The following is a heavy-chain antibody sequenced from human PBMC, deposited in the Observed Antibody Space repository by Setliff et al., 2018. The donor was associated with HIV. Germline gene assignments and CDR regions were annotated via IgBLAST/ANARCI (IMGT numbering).Heavy chain of an antibody. Sequence: SETLSLTCVVSGGSINSSSYYWAWIRQPPGKGPEWIGSIYYSGSTYYNPSLKSRVTISVDTSKNQFSLKLSSVTAADTAVNYCARLSDDRYYYDSSGYRGFDIWGQGTMVTVSS. V-gene: IGHV4-39*01. J-gene: IGHJ3*02. D-gene: IGHD3-22*01. CDR2: IYYSGST. CDR3: ARLSDDRYYYDSSGYRGFDI. CDR1: GGSINSSSYY.